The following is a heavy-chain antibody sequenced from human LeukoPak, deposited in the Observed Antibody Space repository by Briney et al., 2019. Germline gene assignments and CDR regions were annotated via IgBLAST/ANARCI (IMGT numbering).Heavy chain of an antibody. CDR1: GFAFSSYA. Sequence: GRSLRLSCAASGFAFSSYAMHWVRQAPGKGLEWVAVISYDGSNKYYADSVKGRFTISRDNSKNTLYLQMNSLRAEDTAVYCCARPYSSGWYGDFHFWGQGTLVTVSS. CDR3: ARPYSSGWYGDFHF. V-gene: IGHV3-30*04. CDR2: ISYDGSNK. J-gene: IGHJ4*02. D-gene: IGHD6-19*01.